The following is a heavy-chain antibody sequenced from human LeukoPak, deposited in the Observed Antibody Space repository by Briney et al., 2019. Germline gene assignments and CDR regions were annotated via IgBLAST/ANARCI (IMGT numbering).Heavy chain of an antibody. J-gene: IGHJ3*02. Sequence: SGTLSLTCAVSGGSISSSNWWSWVRQPPGKGLEWIGYIYYSGSTNYNPSLKSRVTISVDTSKNQFSLKLSSVTAADTAVYYCARDIHPGFQDAFDIWGQGTMVTVSS. CDR2: IYYSGST. CDR3: ARDIHPGFQDAFDI. D-gene: IGHD3-10*01. V-gene: IGHV4-4*02. CDR1: GGSISSSNW.